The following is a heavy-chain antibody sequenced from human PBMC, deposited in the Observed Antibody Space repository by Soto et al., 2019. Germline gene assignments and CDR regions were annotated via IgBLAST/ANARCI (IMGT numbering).Heavy chain of an antibody. J-gene: IGHJ6*02. Sequence: PSETLSLTCTVSGDSISSADYYWGWIRQPPGEGLEWIGYIYYSGSSYYNPSLKSRVTISVDTSTNQFSLKMTSVTAADTAIYYCARHLRHTGMAPGPYYSYGMDVWGQGTTVTVS. CDR1: GDSISSADYY. V-gene: IGHV4-39*01. CDR2: IYYSGSS. D-gene: IGHD5-18*01. CDR3: ARHLRHTGMAPGPYYSYGMDV.